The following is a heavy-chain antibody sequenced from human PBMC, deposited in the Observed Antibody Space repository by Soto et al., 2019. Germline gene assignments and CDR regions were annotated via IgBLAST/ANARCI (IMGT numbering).Heavy chain of an antibody. CDR1: GDTFSIYT. CDR3: ARDRDTSIWPNFDS. J-gene: IGHJ4*02. Sequence: QVQLVQSGSEVKKPGSSVRVSCKTSGDTFSIYTISWVRQAPGQGLEWMGRVLPFLDITSYSQRFQGRVTITAARSTTPAYAELTSLRAEDTAVYYCARDRDTSIWPNFDSWGQGTLVTASS. V-gene: IGHV1-69*02. D-gene: IGHD6-13*01. CDR2: VLPFLDIT.